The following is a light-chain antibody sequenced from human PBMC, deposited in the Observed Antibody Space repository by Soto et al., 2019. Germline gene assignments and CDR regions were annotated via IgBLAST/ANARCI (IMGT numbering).Light chain of an antibody. CDR2: DVS. CDR3: SSYTTSNXRQIV. CDR1: SSDVGGYNY. V-gene: IGLV2-14*03. Sequence: QSVLTQPASVSGSPGQSITISCTGTSSDVGGYNYVSWYQHHPGKAPKLIIYDVSNRPSGVSIRFSGSKSDNTASLTISGLQPEDEADYHCSSYTTSNXRQIVFGTGTRSPS. J-gene: IGLJ1*01.